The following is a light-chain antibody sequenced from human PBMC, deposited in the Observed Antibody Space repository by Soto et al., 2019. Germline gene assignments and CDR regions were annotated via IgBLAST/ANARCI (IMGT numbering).Light chain of an antibody. Sequence: IQMTQSPSSLSASVGDRVTITCQASQDISNYLNWYQVKPGQAPKLLIYSASTLQIGVPSRFGGNGSGTHFTLTINTLQFDDFASYYCQSNYILPWTFGQGTMVDIK. CDR2: SAS. CDR3: QSNYILPWT. CDR1: QDISNY. J-gene: IGKJ1*01. V-gene: IGKV1-39*01.